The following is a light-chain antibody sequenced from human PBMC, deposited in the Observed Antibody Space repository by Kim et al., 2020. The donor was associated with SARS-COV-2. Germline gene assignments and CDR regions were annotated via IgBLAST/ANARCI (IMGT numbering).Light chain of an antibody. CDR1: SSNIGTNN. V-gene: IGLV1-47*01. J-gene: IGLJ3*02. Sequence: GQRVTIACSASSSNIGTNNVDWSHQLPGTAPNLLIYRNNQRPSGVPDQFSGSKSGTSASLAISGLRSGDEADYYCAAWYDSLSAWVFGGGTQLTVL. CDR2: RNN. CDR3: AAWYDSLSAWV.